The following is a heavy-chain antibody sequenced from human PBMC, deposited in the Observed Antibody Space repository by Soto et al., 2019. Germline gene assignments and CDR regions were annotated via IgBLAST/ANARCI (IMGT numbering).Heavy chain of an antibody. CDR3: GRCSSTSCHLGSDY. CDR1: GFTFSSYA. J-gene: IGHJ4*02. Sequence: QVQLVESGGGVVQPGRSLRLSCAASGFTFSSYAMNWVRQAPGKGLEWVALISYDGSNKYYADSVKGRFTISRDSSKNTLYLQMNSLRDADTAFYYCGRCSSTSCHLGSDYWGQGTLVTASS. V-gene: IGHV3-30-3*01. CDR2: ISYDGSNK. D-gene: IGHD2-2*01.